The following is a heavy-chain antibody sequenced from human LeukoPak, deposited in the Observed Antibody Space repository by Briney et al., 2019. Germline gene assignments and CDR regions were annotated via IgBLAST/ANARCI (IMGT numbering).Heavy chain of an antibody. CDR1: GGSISSYY. J-gene: IGHJ3*02. D-gene: IGHD2-2*01. Sequence: PSETLSLTCTVSGGSISSYYWSWIRQPPGKGLEWIGYIYYSGSPNYNPSLKSRGTISVDTSKNQFSLKLSSVTAADTAVYYCARHGVYCSSTSCSRGAFDIWGQGTMVTVSS. CDR3: ARHGVYCSSTSCSRGAFDI. V-gene: IGHV4-59*08. CDR2: IYYSGSP.